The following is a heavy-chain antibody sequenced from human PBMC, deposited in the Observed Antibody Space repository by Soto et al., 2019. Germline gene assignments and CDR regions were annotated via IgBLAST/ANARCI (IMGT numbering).Heavy chain of an antibody. D-gene: IGHD3-3*01. CDR1: GGSISSYY. CDR2: IYYSGST. V-gene: IGHV4-59*01. J-gene: IGHJ6*02. Sequence: ASETLSLTCTVSGGSISSYYWSWIRQPPGKGLEWIGYIYYSGSTNYNPSLKSRVTISVDTSKNQFSLKLSSVTAADTAVYYCARGVFFGVGHVRGYYNYGMAVRGHGTTVTVSS. CDR3: ARGVFFGVGHVRGYYNYGMAV.